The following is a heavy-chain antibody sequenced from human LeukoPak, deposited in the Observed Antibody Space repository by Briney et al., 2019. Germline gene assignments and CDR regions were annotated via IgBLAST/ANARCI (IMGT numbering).Heavy chain of an antibody. Sequence: GGSLRLSCAASGFTFSNYWMIWVRRAPGKGLEWVANIQQDGGQKRYADSVRGRFTVSRDNAQTSLYLHMNSLRAEDTAVYYCARASNPWLQLSWGQGTLVTVSS. V-gene: IGHV3-7*05. CDR3: ARASNPWLQLS. CDR2: IQQDGGQK. D-gene: IGHD5-24*01. J-gene: IGHJ4*02. CDR1: GFTFSNYW.